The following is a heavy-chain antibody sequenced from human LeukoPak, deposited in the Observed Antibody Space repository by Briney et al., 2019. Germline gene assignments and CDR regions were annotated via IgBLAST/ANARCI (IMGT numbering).Heavy chain of an antibody. D-gene: IGHD2-2*02. J-gene: IGHJ4*02. Sequence: ASVKVSCKTYGYTFTSHGISWVRQAPGQGLEWMGWISAFNGETHYAQNLQGRVTMTTDTSTSTAYMELRSLRSDDTAVYYCARAEEYCSSTSCYSLPDYWGQGTLVTVSS. CDR3: ARAEEYCSSTSCYSLPDY. V-gene: IGHV1-18*01. CDR1: GYTFTSHG. CDR2: ISAFNGET.